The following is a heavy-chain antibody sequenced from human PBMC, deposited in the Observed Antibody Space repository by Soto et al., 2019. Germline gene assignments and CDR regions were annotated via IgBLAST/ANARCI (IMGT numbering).Heavy chain of an antibody. CDR3: ASPSWYYGMDF. J-gene: IGHJ6*02. Sequence: SETLSLTWAVSGGSFSGYYWTWIRQPPGKGLEWIGEINHSCSTNYNPSLKSRVTISVDTSNKQFSLRLNSVTAADTSVYYCASPSWYYGMDFWGQGTTVTVSS. D-gene: IGHD6-13*01. CDR1: GGSFSGYY. V-gene: IGHV4-34*01. CDR2: INHSCST.